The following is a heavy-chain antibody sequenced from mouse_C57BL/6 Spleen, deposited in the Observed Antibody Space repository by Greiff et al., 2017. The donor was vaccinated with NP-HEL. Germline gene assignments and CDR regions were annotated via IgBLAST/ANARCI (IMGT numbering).Heavy chain of an antibody. J-gene: IGHJ1*03. Sequence: QVQLQQSGAELARPGASVKLSCKASGYTFTSYGISWVKQRTGQGLEWIGEIYPRSGNTYYNEKFKGKATLTADKSSSTAYMELRSLTSEDSAVYFCARSNWDEGGYWYFDVWGTGTTVTVSS. CDR3: ARSNWDEGGYWYFDV. V-gene: IGHV1-81*01. D-gene: IGHD4-1*01. CDR2: IYPRSGNT. CDR1: GYTFTSYG.